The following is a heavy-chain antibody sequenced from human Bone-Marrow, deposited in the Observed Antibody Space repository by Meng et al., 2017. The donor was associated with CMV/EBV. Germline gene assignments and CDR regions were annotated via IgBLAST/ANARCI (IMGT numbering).Heavy chain of an antibody. J-gene: IGHJ4*02. CDR3: ASMTFGITGTNRIFDY. CDR1: GYTFTSYY. D-gene: IGHD1-7*01. V-gene: IGHV1-46*01. CDR2: INPSGGST. Sequence: ASVKVSCKASGYTFTSYYMHWVRQAPGQGLEWMGIINPSGGSTSYAQKFQGRVTMTRDTSTSTVYMELSSLRSEDTAVYYCASMTFGITGTNRIFDYWGQGKLVTVYS.